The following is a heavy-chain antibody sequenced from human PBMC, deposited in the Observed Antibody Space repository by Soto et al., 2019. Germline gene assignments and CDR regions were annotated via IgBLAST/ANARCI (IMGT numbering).Heavy chain of an antibody. V-gene: IGHV1-58*01. Sequence: SAMVPVKASGFTFTSAAVQWVRQARGQRLECIGWIVVGSGNTNYAQNFQERVTITRDMYTSTAYMELSSLRSEDTAVYYCAGGSAPGAFDIWGQGKMITI. CDR2: IVVGSGNT. J-gene: IGHJ3*02. CDR3: AGGSAPGAFDI. D-gene: IGHD7-27*01. CDR1: GFTFTSAA.